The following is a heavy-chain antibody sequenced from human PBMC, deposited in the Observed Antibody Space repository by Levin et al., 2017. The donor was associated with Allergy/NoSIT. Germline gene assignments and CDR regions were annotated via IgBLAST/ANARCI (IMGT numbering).Heavy chain of an antibody. CDR3: ARVHPFGYDSSGYYWFDP. CDR2: IYYSGST. J-gene: IGHJ5*02. CDR1: GGSISSYY. D-gene: IGHD3-22*01. V-gene: IGHV4-59*01. Sequence: PSETLSLTCTVSGGSISSYYWSWIRQPPGKGLEWIGYIYYSGSTNYNPSLKSRVTISVDTSKNQFSLKLSSVTAADTAVYYCARVHPFGYDSSGYYWFDPWGQGTLVTVSS.